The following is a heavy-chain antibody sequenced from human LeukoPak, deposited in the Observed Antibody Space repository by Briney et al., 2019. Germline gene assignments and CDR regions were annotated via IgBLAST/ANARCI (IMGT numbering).Heavy chain of an antibody. D-gene: IGHD6-19*01. V-gene: IGHV4-39*01. Sequence: SETLSLTCTVSGSSISSSSYYWGWIRQPPGKGLEWIGSIYYSGSTYYNPSLKSRVTISVDTSKNQFSLKLSSVTAADTAVYYCARLAVAGPEAFDYWGQGTLVTVSS. CDR1: GSSISSSSYY. J-gene: IGHJ4*02. CDR3: ARLAVAGPEAFDY. CDR2: IYYSGST.